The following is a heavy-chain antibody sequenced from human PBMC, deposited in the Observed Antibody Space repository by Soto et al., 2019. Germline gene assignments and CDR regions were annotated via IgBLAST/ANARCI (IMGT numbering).Heavy chain of an antibody. CDR2: IIPIFGTA. V-gene: IGHV1-69*01. J-gene: IGHJ5*01. CDR1: GGTFSSYA. CDR3: AGDYGDYVNWFDP. Sequence: QVQLVQSGAEVKKPGSSVKVSCKASGGTFSSYAITWVRQAPGQGLQRMGGIIPIFGTANYAQKFQGRVTITADESTSTADMELSSLRSEDTAVYYWAGDYGDYVNWFDPWGQGTLVTGSS. D-gene: IGHD4-17*01.